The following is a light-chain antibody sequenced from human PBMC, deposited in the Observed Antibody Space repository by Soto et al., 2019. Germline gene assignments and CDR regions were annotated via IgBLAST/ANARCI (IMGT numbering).Light chain of an antibody. CDR2: GAS. Sequence: EIVMTQSPATLSVSPGERATLSCRASLSVGSNLAWYQQKPGQAPRLLIYGASTRATGIPVRFSGSGSGTEFTLTISSLQSEDFAVYYCQQYNELPRTFGQETKVEIK. J-gene: IGKJ1*01. CDR1: LSVGSN. V-gene: IGKV3-15*01. CDR3: QQYNELPRT.